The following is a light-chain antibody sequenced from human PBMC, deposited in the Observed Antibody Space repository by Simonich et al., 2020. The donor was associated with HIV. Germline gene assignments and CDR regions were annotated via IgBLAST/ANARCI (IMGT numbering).Light chain of an antibody. V-gene: IGKV3D-15*01. CDR1: QNFASN. J-gene: IGKJ3*01. CDR2: GSS. CDR3: QQYNNWPSPFT. Sequence: EIVMPQSPATLSVSPGERATLSTKASQNFASNLAWYKQKPGQSPRLLIYGSSSRATGIPDRFSGSGFGTEFTLTISSMQSEDFAVYYCQQYNNWPSPFTFGPGTKVDIK.